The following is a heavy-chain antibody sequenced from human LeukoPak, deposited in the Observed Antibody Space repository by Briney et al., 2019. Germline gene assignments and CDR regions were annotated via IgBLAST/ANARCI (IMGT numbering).Heavy chain of an antibody. J-gene: IGHJ4*02. CDR3: AKGLATRVPRVDY. CDR2: IYYDGSNK. V-gene: IGHV3-33*06. CDR1: GFTFSSYG. D-gene: IGHD5-12*01. Sequence: PGGSLRLSCAASGFTFSSYGMHWVRQAPGKGLEWVTLIYYDGSNKYYADFVKGRFTISRDNSKNTVYLQMNSLRAEDTAVYYCAKGLATRVPRVDYWGQGTLVTVSS.